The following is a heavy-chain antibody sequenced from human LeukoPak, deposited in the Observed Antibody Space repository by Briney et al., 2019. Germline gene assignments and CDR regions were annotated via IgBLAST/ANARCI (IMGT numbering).Heavy chain of an antibody. CDR2: IHYSGST. Sequence: SETLSLTCTVSGGSISSGDYYWSWIRQPPGKGLEWIGYIHYSGSTYYNPSLKSRVTISVDTSKNQFSLKLSSVTAADTAVYYCARGGPYYYDSSGYYDRSGMDVWGQGTTVTVSS. J-gene: IGHJ6*02. V-gene: IGHV4-30-4*01. CDR3: ARGGPYYYDSSGYYDRSGMDV. CDR1: GGSISSGDYY. D-gene: IGHD3-22*01.